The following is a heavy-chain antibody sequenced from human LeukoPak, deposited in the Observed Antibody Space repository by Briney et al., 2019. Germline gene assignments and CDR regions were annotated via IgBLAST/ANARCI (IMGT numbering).Heavy chain of an antibody. J-gene: IGHJ5*02. CDR3: ARDDAGYSYDPRGWFDP. Sequence: PGGSLRLSCAAAGFTFSSYWMHWVRQAPGKGLMWVSRINSDGSSTSYADSVKGRFTISRDNAKNTLYLQMNSLGAEDTAVYYCARDDAGYSYDPRGWFDPWGQGTLVTVSS. D-gene: IGHD5-18*01. V-gene: IGHV3-74*01. CDR1: GFTFSSYW. CDR2: INSDGSST.